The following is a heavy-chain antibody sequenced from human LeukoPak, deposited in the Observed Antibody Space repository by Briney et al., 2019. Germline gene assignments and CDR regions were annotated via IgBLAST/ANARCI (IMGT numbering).Heavy chain of an antibody. CDR1: GFSFSNYA. V-gene: IGHV3-64*01. CDR3: AKVRYCSGVNCYPDDN. J-gene: IGHJ4*02. D-gene: IGHD2-15*01. CDR2: ITSNGGST. Sequence: PGGSLRLSCAASGFSFSNYAMHWVRQAPGKGLEYVSTITSNGGSTFYANSVKGRFTISRDNSKNMLYLEMNSLSTEDTAVYYCAKVRYCSGVNCYPDDNWGQGTLVTVSS.